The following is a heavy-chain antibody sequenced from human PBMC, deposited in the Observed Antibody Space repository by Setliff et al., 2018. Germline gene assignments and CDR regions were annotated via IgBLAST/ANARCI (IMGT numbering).Heavy chain of an antibody. CDR2: IYYTGSP. D-gene: IGHD5-12*01. V-gene: IGHV4-59*01. Sequence: PSETLSLTCTVSGGSISGYYWSWIRQPPGKGLEWIGNIYYTGSPSYSPSLRSRGTISVDTSKNKFSLSLSSVTAADTAVYYCARGGYNGYAVFDDWGQGARVTVS. CDR1: GGSISGYY. CDR3: ARGGYNGYAVFDD. J-gene: IGHJ4*02.